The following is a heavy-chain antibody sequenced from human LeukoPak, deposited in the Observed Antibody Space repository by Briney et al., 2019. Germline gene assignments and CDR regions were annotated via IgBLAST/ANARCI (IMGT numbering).Heavy chain of an antibody. CDR2: INSDGSST. CDR3: AREGVSWSPFDY. Sequence: GGSLRLSCAASGFTFSSYWMHWVRQAPGKGLVWVSRINSDGSSTSYADSVKGRFTISRDNAKNTLYLQMNSLRAEDTAVYYCAREGVSWSPFDYWGQGTLVTVSS. V-gene: IGHV3-74*01. CDR1: GFTFSSYW. J-gene: IGHJ4*02. D-gene: IGHD6-13*01.